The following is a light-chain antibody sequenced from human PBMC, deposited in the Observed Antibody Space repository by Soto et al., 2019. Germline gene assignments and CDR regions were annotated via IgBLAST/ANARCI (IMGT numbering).Light chain of an antibody. CDR3: SSYTTSSTHVV. V-gene: IGLV2-14*01. Sequence: SALTQPASVSGSPGQSITISCTGTSSDLGGYNYVSWYQQHPGKAPKLIIYDVSYRPSGVSNRFSGSKSGNTASLTISGLQAEDEADYYCSSYTTSSTHVVFGGGTKVTVL. CDR2: DVS. J-gene: IGLJ2*01. CDR1: SSDLGGYNY.